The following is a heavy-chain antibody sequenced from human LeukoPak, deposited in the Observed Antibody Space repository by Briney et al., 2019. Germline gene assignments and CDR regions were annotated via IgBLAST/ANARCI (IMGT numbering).Heavy chain of an antibody. J-gene: IGHJ4*02. Sequence: GGSLRLSCVVSGFTFSDAWMSWVRQAPGKGLEWVGRIKSKIDGGTIDYAAPVKGRFTISRDDLRNTLYLQMNSLKNEDTAVYYCTARRQDGWWGQGALVTVSS. V-gene: IGHV3-15*01. D-gene: IGHD2-15*01. CDR1: GFTFSDAW. CDR3: TARRQDGW. CDR2: IKSKIDGGTI.